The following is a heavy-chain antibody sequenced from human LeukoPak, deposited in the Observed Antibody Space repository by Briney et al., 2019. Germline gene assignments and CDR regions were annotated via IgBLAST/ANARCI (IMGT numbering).Heavy chain of an antibody. Sequence: SGGSLRLSCAASGFTFSSYWMHWVRQAPGKGLVWVSRFKSDGSSTSYADSVKGQFTISRDNAKNTLYLQMNSLRAKDTAVYYCASGRWSDYLDYWGQGTLVTVSS. CDR3: ASGRWSDYLDY. CDR1: GFTFSSYW. J-gene: IGHJ4*02. CDR2: FKSDGSST. D-gene: IGHD3-3*01. V-gene: IGHV3-74*01.